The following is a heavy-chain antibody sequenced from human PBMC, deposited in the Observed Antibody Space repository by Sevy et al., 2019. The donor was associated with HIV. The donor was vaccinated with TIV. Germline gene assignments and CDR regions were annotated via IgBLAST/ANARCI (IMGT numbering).Heavy chain of an antibody. Sequence: GGSLRLSCAASGFTFSNYTMNWVRRAPGKGLEWVAYISSSSSSIYYADSVKGRFTISRDNANNSLFLQMNSLRDEDTDVYYGARGKVWVDALDIWGQGTMVTVSS. D-gene: IGHD1-26*01. CDR3: ARGKVWVDALDI. V-gene: IGHV3-48*02. CDR1: GFTFSNYT. CDR2: ISSSSSSI. J-gene: IGHJ3*02.